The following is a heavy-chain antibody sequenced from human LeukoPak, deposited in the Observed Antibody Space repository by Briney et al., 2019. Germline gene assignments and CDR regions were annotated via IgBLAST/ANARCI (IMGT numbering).Heavy chain of an antibody. CDR2: IKQDGSEK. Sequence: GGSLRLSCAASGFTFSDYYMSWIRQAPGKGLEWVANIKQDGSEKYYVDSVKGRFTTSRDNAKNSLYLQMNSLRAEDTAVYYCASRNLYYYDSSGYFYWGQGTLVTVSS. D-gene: IGHD3-22*01. CDR3: ASRNLYYYDSSGYFY. V-gene: IGHV3-7*01. CDR1: GFTFSDYY. J-gene: IGHJ4*02.